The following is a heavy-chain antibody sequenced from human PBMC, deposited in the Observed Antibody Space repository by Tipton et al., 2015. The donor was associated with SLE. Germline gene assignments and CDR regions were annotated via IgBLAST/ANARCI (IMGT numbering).Heavy chain of an antibody. D-gene: IGHD6-13*01. V-gene: IGHV4-61*02. CDR3: ARERLYSSSWFSD. Sequence: LRLSCAVSGDSLSIVGYYWAWVRQRPGKGLEWIGRIYTSGSTNYNPSLKSRVTISVDTSKNQFSLKLSSVTAADTAVYYCARERLYSSSWFSDWGQGTLVTVSS. J-gene: IGHJ4*02. CDR2: IYTSGST. CDR1: GDSLSIVGYY.